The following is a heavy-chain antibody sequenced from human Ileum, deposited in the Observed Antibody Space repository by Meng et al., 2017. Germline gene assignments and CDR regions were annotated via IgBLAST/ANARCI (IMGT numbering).Heavy chain of an antibody. CDR1: GGAFSSSA. CDR3: ARDCSGGGCFDP. CDR2: IIPILNAS. J-gene: IGHJ5*02. D-gene: IGHD2-15*01. V-gene: IGHV1-69*10. Sequence: QVHFVQSGSEGKYPGSSVTVSCKASGGAFSSSAIGWLRQAPGRGLEWMGGIIPILNASTYAQNFKGRVTLSADMATTTVYMELSSLTSDDTAVYFCARDCSGGGCFDPWGQGTLVTVSS.